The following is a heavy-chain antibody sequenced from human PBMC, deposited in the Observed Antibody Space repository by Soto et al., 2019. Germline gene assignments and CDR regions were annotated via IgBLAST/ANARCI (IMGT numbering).Heavy chain of an antibody. Sequence: QVQLVQSGAEVKKPGSSVKVSCKASGGTFSSYTISWVRQAPGQGLEWMGRIIPILGIANYAQKFQGRVTITADKSTSTAYMELSSLRSEDTAVYYCARGGQGGSSPDYWGQGTLVTVSS. J-gene: IGHJ4*02. D-gene: IGHD2-15*01. V-gene: IGHV1-69*02. CDR2: IIPILGIA. CDR1: GGTFSSYT. CDR3: ARGGQGGSSPDY.